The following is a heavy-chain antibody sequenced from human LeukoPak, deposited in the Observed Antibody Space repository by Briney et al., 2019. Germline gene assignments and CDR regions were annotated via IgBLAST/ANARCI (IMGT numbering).Heavy chain of an antibody. CDR3: ARDGGSYNFDY. Sequence: GGSLRLSCAGFSSFAMHWVRQAPGKGLEWVAVISFDGSNKDYADSVRGRFTISRDNSKNTLYLQMNSLRAEDTAVYYCARDGGSYNFDYWGQGTLVTVSS. V-gene: IGHV3-30*04. CDR2: ISFDGSNK. D-gene: IGHD1-26*01. J-gene: IGHJ4*02. CDR1: SSFA.